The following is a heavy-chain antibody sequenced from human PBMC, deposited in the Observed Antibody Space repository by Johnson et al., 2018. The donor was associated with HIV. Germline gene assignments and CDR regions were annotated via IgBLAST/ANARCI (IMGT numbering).Heavy chain of an antibody. J-gene: IGHJ3*02. CDR2: IWFDGSNK. CDR3: AKTIVVVTADAFDI. CDR1: GFTFSNYG. D-gene: IGHD2-21*02. V-gene: IGHV3-33*06. Sequence: QVQLVESGGGVVQPGRSLRLSCAASGFTFSNYGMHWVRQAPGKGLEWVDVIWFDGSNKYYADSVKGRFTISRDNSKNTLYLQMNSLRAEDTAVYYCAKTIVVVTADAFDIWGQGTMVTVSS.